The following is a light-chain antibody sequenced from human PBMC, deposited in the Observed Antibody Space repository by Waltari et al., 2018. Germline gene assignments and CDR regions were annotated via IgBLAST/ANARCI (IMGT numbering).Light chain of an antibody. CDR3: QTGGHGTWV. V-gene: IGLV4-69*01. CDR2: VNSDGSY. CDR1: SGHSSNI. Sequence: QLVVTQSPSASASLGASVKLTCTLSSGHSSNIVAWHQQHPEKGPRFLMKVNSDGSYSKGDESPDRFSGSTSGAERYLIISSLQSEDEADYYCQTGGHGTWVFGGGTKLTVL. J-gene: IGLJ3*02.